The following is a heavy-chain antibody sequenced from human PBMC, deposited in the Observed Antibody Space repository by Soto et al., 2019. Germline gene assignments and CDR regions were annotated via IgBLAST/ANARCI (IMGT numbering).Heavy chain of an antibody. D-gene: IGHD2-15*01. Sequence: PGGSLRLSCAASGFTFSTYWMHWVRQAPGKGLVWVSRSNPEETTTTYADSVKGRFTISRDNAKNTLYLQMNSLRVEDTAVYFCTRDTFGARDYWGQGTLATVSS. J-gene: IGHJ4*02. CDR3: TRDTFGARDY. V-gene: IGHV3-74*03. CDR1: GFTFSTYW. CDR2: SNPEETTT.